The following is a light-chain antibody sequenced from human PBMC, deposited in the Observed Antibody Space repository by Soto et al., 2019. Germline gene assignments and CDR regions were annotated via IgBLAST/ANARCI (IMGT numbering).Light chain of an antibody. CDR2: AAF. CDR3: QQSYSTPRT. J-gene: IGKJ1*01. V-gene: IGKV1-39*01. CDR1: QSISNY. Sequence: DIQMTQSPSSLSASVGDRVTIACRTSQSISNYLNWYQQKPGKAPKLLIYAAFSLQSGVPSRFSGSGSGTEFTLTISGLQAEDFATYYCQQSYSTPRTFGQGTKVEIK.